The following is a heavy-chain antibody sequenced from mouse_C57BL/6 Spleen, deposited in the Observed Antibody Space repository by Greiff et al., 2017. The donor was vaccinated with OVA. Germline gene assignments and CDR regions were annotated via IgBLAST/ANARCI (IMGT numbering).Heavy chain of an antibody. CDR3: GRRGGDSSYYAMDY. V-gene: IGHV5-12*01. D-gene: IGHD1-1*01. CDR1: GFTFSDYY. Sequence: EVKLQESGGGLVQPGGSLKLSCAASGFTFSDYYMYWVRQTPEKRLEWVAYISNGGGSTYSPDTVKGRFTISRDKAKNNLYLQMSRLKAEDTAMYYGGRRGGDSSYYAMDYWGQGTSVTVSS. J-gene: IGHJ4*01. CDR2: ISNGGGST.